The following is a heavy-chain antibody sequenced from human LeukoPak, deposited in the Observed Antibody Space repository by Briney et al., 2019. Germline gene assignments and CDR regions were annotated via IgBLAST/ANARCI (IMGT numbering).Heavy chain of an antibody. CDR3: ARAPSGDYGDY. D-gene: IGHD4-17*01. V-gene: IGHV1-46*01. J-gene: IGHJ4*02. CDR1: GYTFTSYY. CDR2: INPRGGST. Sequence: RRASVKVSCTASGYTFTSYYMHWVRQAPGQGLEWMGIINPRGGSTGYAQKFQGRVTMTRDTSTSTVYMELSSLRSEDTAVYYCARAPSGDYGDYWGQGTLVTVSS.